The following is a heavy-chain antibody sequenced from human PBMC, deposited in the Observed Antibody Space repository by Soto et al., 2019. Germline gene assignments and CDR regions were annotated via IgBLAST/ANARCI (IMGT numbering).Heavy chain of an antibody. CDR2: IYYSGST. CDR1: GDSISSGGYY. V-gene: IGHV4-31*03. J-gene: IGHJ6*02. CDR3: ARAYGSGYIDV. Sequence: QVQLQESGPGLVKPSQTLSLTCTVSGDSISSGGYYWSWIRQHPGKGLEWIGYIYYSGSTYYNPFLKSRSTISVDTYKNPFSLKLSSVPAAATAVYYCARAYGSGYIDVWGHGTTVTVSS. D-gene: IGHD3-10*01.